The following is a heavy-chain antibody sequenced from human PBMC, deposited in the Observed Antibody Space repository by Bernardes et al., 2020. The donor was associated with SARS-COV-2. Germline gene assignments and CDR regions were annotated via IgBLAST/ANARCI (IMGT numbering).Heavy chain of an antibody. J-gene: IGHJ4*02. CDR1: GFTFSSYA. Sequence: GGSLRLSCAASGFTFSSYAMSWVRQAPGKGLEWVSGISGSGAGTYYADSVKGRFTISRDNSKNTLFLQMNSLRADDTAVYYCAKDRSALKLWYGESEGLDYWGQG. V-gene: IGHV3-23*01. CDR2: ISGSGAGT. CDR3: AKDRSALKLWYGESEGLDY. D-gene: IGHD3-10*01.